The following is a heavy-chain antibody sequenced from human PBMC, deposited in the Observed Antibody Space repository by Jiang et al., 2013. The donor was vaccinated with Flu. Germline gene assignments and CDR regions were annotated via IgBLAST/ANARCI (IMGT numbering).Heavy chain of an antibody. CDR1: GSIISSSYY. CDR3: ARGLHYDFWSGYGYGMDV. V-gene: IGHV4-39*01. CDR2: SFYSGST. D-gene: IGHD3-3*01. J-gene: IGHJ6*02. Sequence: GSIISSSYYWAWIRQPPGKGLEWVASSFYSGSTHYNPSLRDRVTISVDTSKNQFSLNLSSVTAADTAVYYCARGLHYDFWSGYGYGMDVWGQGTAVTVSS.